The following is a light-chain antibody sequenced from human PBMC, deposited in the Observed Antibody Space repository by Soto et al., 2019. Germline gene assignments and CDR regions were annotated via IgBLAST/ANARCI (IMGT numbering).Light chain of an antibody. CDR2: SNN. CDR1: SSNIGSNT. Sequence: QSVLTQPPSASGTPGQRVTISCSGSSSNIGSNTVNWYQQLPGTAPKLLIYSNNQRPSGVPDRFSGSMSGTSASLAISGLQSEDEADYYCAAWDDSLNGLYVFGTGTKLTVL. V-gene: IGLV1-44*01. J-gene: IGLJ1*01. CDR3: AAWDDSLNGLYV.